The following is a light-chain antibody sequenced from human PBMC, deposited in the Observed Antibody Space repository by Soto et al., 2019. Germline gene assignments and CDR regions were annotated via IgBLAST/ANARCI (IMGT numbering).Light chain of an antibody. CDR2: GAT. CDR3: QHYGSSPWT. CDR1: QRVSSSY. J-gene: IGKJ1*01. V-gene: IGKV3-20*01. Sequence: EMVLTQPPGTLSLSPGEIATLSCRDSQRVSSSYLACYQQKPGQAPRPLIYGATSRAIGIPDRFSGSGSGTDFTRNISRLELDDFAVYDCQHYGSSPWTFGQGTKVDIK.